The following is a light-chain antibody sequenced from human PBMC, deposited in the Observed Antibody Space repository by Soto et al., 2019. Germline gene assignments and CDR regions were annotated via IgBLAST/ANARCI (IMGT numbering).Light chain of an antibody. CDR2: GAS. Sequence: EIVLTQSPGTLSLSPGERATLSCRASQSVGTSLAWYQQQPGQAPRLFIYGASNRATGIPDRFSGSGSGTDFTLTISRLEPEDFAVYYCHQYDTSPPAMYTFGQGTKLEIK. V-gene: IGKV3-20*01. CDR3: HQYDTSPPAMYT. CDR1: QSVGTS. J-gene: IGKJ2*01.